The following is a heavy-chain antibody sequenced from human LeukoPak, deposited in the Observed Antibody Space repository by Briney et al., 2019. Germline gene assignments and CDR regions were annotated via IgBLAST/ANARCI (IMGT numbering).Heavy chain of an antibody. CDR1: GDSISSSTYY. Sequence: SETLSLTCTVSGDSISSSTYYWAWIRQPPGKGLEWIGSIYYGGNTNYNPSLKSRLTIALDTSRNQFSLKLSSVTAADTAVYYCARDPADYWGQGTLVTVSS. CDR3: ARDPADY. J-gene: IGHJ4*02. V-gene: IGHV4-39*07. CDR2: IYYGGNT.